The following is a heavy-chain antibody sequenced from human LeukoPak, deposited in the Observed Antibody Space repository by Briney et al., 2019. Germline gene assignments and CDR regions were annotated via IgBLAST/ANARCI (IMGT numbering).Heavy chain of an antibody. V-gene: IGHV3-66*01. Sequence: GGSLRLSCAASGFTVSSNYMSWVRQAPGKGLEWVSVIYSGGSTYYADSVKGRFTISRDNAKNTLYLQMNSLRAEDTAVYYCARAGSYYCYYYMDVWGKGTTVTVSS. J-gene: IGHJ6*03. CDR2: IYSGGST. CDR3: ARAGSYYCYYYMDV. D-gene: IGHD1-26*01. CDR1: GFTVSSNY.